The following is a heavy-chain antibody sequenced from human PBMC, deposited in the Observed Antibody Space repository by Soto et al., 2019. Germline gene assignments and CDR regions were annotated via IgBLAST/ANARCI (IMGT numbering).Heavy chain of an antibody. CDR1: GFIFSSYA. J-gene: IGHJ4*02. CDR2: ISYDGNNK. D-gene: IGHD2-2*01. CDR3: GRCSSTSCHLGSDY. Sequence: QEQLVESGGGVVQPGRSLRLSCASSGFIFSSYAMHWVRQAPGKGLEWVELISYDGNNKYYSDSVKGRFTISRDNSKNTLYLQMNSLRPEDTAVFYCGRCSSTSCHLGSDYWGQGTLVTVSS. V-gene: IGHV3-30-3*01.